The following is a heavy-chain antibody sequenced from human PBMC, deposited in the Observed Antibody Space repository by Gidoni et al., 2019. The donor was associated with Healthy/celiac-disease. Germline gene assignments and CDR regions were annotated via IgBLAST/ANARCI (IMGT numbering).Heavy chain of an antibody. J-gene: IGHJ5*02. CDR3: ARHWGIVVVVAATLDLGWFDP. CDR2: IIPIFGTA. CDR1: GGTFSSYA. D-gene: IGHD2-15*01. Sequence: QVQLVQSGAEVKKPGSSVKVSCKASGGTFSSYAISWVRQAPGQGLEWMGGIIPIFGTANYAQKFQGRVTITADKSTSTAYMELSSLRSEDTAVYYCARHWGIVVVVAATLDLGWFDPWGQGTLVTVSS. V-gene: IGHV1-69*06.